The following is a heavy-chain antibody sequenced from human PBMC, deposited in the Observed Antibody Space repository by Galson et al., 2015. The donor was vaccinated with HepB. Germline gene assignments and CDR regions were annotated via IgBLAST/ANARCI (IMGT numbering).Heavy chain of an antibody. CDR3: AKVSLLLGY. Sequence: SLRLSCAASGFTFRSCGMHWVRQAPGKGLEWVAFIRYDGNNEYYADSVKGRFTISRDDSKNTLYLQMSGLRPEDTAVYYCAKVSLLLGYWGQGTLVTVSS. CDR2: IRYDGNNE. V-gene: IGHV3-30*02. J-gene: IGHJ4*02. CDR1: GFTFRSCG.